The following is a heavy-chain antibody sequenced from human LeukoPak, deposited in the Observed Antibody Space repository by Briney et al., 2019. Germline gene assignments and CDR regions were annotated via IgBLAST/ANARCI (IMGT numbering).Heavy chain of an antibody. D-gene: IGHD6-6*01. Sequence: GGSLRLSCAASGFTFSSYWMSWVRQAPGKGLEWVANIKQDGSEKYYVDSVKGRFTISRDNAKNSLYLQMNSLRAEDTAVYYCARFSSAIYSSSSFDYWGQGTLVTVSS. J-gene: IGHJ4*02. V-gene: IGHV3-7*01. CDR2: IKQDGSEK. CDR1: GFTFSSYW. CDR3: ARFSSAIYSSSSFDY.